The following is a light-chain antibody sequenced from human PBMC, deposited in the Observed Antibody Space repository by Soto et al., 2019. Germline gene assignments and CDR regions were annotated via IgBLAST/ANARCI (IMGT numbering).Light chain of an antibody. CDR1: QSISTY. CDR3: QHSYSPPYT. CDR2: AAS. V-gene: IGKV1-39*01. Sequence: DIQMTQSPSSLSASVGDRVAITCRASQSISTYLNWYQQKPGKAPKLLIYAASSLQSGVPSRFSGSGSGTDFTLTISSLQPEDSAIYYCQHSYSPPYTFGQGTKLEIK. J-gene: IGKJ2*01.